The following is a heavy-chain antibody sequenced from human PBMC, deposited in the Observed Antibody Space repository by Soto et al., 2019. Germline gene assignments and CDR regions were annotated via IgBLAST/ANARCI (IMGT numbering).Heavy chain of an antibody. V-gene: IGHV4-34*01. D-gene: IGHD6-13*01. CDR3: AEAAAATHDHNNWFDP. CDR1: GGSFSGYY. CDR2: INHSGST. J-gene: IGHJ5*02. Sequence: TSETLSLTCAVYGGSFSGYYWSWIRQPPGKGLEWIGEINHSGSTNYNPSLKSRVTISVDTSKNQFSLKLSSVTAADTAVYYCAEAAAATHDHNNWFDPWGQGTLVTVSS.